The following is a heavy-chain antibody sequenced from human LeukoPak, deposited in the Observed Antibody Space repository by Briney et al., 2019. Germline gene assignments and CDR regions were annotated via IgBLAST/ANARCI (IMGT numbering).Heavy chain of an antibody. CDR1: GGSISSYY. D-gene: IGHD6-13*01. CDR3: AREGSSSWYKGRWFDP. Sequence: LSETLSLTCTVSGGSISSYYWSWIRQPAGKGLEWIGRIYTSGSTNYNPSLKSRVTMSVDTSKNQFSLKLSSVTAADTAVYYCAREGSSSWYKGRWFDPWGQGTLVTVSS. CDR2: IYTSGST. V-gene: IGHV4-4*07. J-gene: IGHJ5*02.